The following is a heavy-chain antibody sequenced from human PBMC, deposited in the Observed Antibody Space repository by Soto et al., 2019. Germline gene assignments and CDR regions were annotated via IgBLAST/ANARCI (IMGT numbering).Heavy chain of an antibody. CDR1: GYSFTSYW. D-gene: IGHD2-2*01. CDR3: ARQHCSSTSCYLNWFDP. Sequence: GESLKISCKGSGYSFTSYWIGWVRQMPGKGLEWMGIIYPGDSDTRYSPSFQGQVTISADKSISTAYLQWSSLKASDTAMYYCARQHCSSTSCYLNWFDPWGQGTLVTVSS. J-gene: IGHJ5*02. V-gene: IGHV5-51*01. CDR2: IYPGDSDT.